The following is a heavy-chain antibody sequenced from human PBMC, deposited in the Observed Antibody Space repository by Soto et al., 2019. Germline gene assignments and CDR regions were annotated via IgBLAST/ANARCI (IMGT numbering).Heavy chain of an antibody. CDR1: GFTFTSSA. J-gene: IGHJ4*02. CDR3: AAFPALVTPRYFDY. D-gene: IGHD4-4*01. Sequence: GASVKVSCKASGFTFTSSAVQWVRQARGQRLEWIGWIVVGSGNTNYARKFQERVTITRDMSTSTAYMELSSLRSEDTAVYYCAAFPALVTPRYFDYWGQGTLVTVSS. CDR2: IVVGSGNT. V-gene: IGHV1-58*01.